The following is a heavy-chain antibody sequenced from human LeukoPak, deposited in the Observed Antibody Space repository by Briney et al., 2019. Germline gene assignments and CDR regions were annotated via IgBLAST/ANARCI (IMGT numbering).Heavy chain of an antibody. D-gene: IGHD1-7*01. Sequence: PSETLSLTCAVYGGSFSGYYWSWIRLPPGKGLEWIGEINHSGSTDYNPSLKSRVTISVDTSKNQFSLKLSSVTAADTAVYYCAVELPVYDYWGQGTLVTVSS. CDR1: GGSFSGYY. V-gene: IGHV4-34*01. J-gene: IGHJ4*02. CDR2: INHSGST. CDR3: AVELPVYDY.